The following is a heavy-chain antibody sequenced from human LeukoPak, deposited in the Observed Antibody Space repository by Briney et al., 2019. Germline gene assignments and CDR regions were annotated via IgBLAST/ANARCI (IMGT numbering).Heavy chain of an antibody. V-gene: IGHV3-23*01. J-gene: IGHJ4*02. CDR2: ISGSGGST. Sequence: HPGGSLRLSCAASGFTFSSYAMSWVRQAPGKGLEWVSAISGSGGSTYYADSVKGRFTIPRDNSKNTLYLQMNSLRVEDTAMYYCARLNYFDSKSYPDYWGQGTLVTVSS. D-gene: IGHD3-10*01. CDR1: GFTFSSYA. CDR3: ARLNYFDSKSYPDY.